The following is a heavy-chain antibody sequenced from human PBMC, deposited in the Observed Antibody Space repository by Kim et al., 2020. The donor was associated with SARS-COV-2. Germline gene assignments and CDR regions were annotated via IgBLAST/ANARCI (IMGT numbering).Heavy chain of an antibody. CDR3: ARDRYYDSSGYYDY. V-gene: IGHV1-69*01. Sequence: AQKFQGRVTMTADESTSTAYMELSSLRSEDTAVYYCARDRYYDSSGYYDYWGQGTLVTVSS. D-gene: IGHD3-22*01. J-gene: IGHJ4*02.